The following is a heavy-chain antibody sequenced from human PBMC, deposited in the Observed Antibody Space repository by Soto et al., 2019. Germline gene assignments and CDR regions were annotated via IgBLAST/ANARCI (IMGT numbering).Heavy chain of an antibody. Sequence: QVQLVESGGGVVQPGRSLRLSCAASGFTFSSYGMHWVRQAPGKGLEWVAVISYDGSKKYYADSVKGRFTISRDNSKNTLYLQMNSLRAEDTAVYYCAKDPGASGHFDYWGQGTLVTVSS. D-gene: IGHD6-19*01. CDR2: ISYDGSKK. CDR3: AKDPGASGHFDY. CDR1: GFTFSSYG. V-gene: IGHV3-30*18. J-gene: IGHJ4*02.